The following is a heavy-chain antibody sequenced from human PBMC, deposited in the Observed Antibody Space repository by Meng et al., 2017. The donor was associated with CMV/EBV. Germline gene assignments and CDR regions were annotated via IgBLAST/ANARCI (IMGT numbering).Heavy chain of an antibody. Sequence: GGSLRLSCAASGFTFDDYAMHWVRQAPGKGLEWVSGISWNSGSIGYADSVKGRFTISRDNAKNSLYLQMNSLRAEDTAVYYCARDRTRSRDFWSGYYRGIRGYYYGMDVWGQGTTVTVSS. CDR3: ARDRTRSRDFWSGYYRGIRGYYYGMDV. CDR2: ISWNSGSI. J-gene: IGHJ6*02. CDR1: GFTFDDYA. V-gene: IGHV3-9*01. D-gene: IGHD3-3*01.